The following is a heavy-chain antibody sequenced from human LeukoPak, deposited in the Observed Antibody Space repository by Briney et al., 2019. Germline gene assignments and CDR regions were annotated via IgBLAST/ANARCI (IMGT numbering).Heavy chain of an antibody. CDR1: GDSVSSKNGA. J-gene: IGHJ4*02. CDR3: ARDFGTTGWHTFDY. D-gene: IGHD6-19*01. Sequence: SQTLSLTCVVSGDSVSSKNGAWNWIRQSPSRGLEWLGRTYYRSKWYNDYAESMEGRMTISQDTSKSQYSLHLNSVTPDDTAVYYCARDFGTTGWHTFDYWGQGTLVTVSS. V-gene: IGHV6-1*01. CDR2: TYYRSKWYN.